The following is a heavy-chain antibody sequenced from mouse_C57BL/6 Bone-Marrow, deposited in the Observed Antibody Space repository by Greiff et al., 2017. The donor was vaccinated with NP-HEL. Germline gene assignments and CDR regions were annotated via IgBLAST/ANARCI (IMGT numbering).Heavy chain of an antibody. CDR2: IYPRSGNT. Sequence: VKLMESGAELARPGASVKLSCKASGYTFTSYGISWVKQRTGQGLEWIGEIYPRSGNTYYNEKFKGKATLTADKSSSTAYMELRSRTSEDSAVYFCARPGRGDYFDYWGQGTTLTVSS. V-gene: IGHV1-81*01. J-gene: IGHJ2*01. CDR3: ARPGRGDYFDY. D-gene: IGHD3-1*01. CDR1: GYTFTSYG.